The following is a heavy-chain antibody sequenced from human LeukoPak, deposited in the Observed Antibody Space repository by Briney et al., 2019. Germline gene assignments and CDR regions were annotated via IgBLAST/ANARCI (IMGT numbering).Heavy chain of an antibody. CDR1: GFTFSTCG. CDR2: IRYDGSDK. V-gene: IGHV3-30*02. Sequence: QPGGSLRLSCAASGFTFSTCGVHWVRQAPGKGLEWVSFIRYDGSDKYYADSVKGRFTISRDNSKNTLYLQMNSLRAEDTAVYYCAKAQTIGIDSGGYYVPVDYWGQGTLVTVSS. CDR3: AKAQTIGIDSGGYYVPVDY. D-gene: IGHD3-22*01. J-gene: IGHJ4*02.